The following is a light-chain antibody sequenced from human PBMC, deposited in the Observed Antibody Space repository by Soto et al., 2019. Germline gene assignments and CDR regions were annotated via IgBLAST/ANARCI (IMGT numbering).Light chain of an antibody. Sequence: QSALTQPASVSGSPGQSITISCTGTSSDVGSYNLVSWYQQHPVKAPKLIIYEDTKRPSGVSNRFSGSKSANTASLTISGLQAEDEADYYCCSYAGSDILIFGGGT. V-gene: IGLV2-23*01. CDR3: CSYAGSDILI. J-gene: IGLJ2*01. CDR1: SSDVGSYNL. CDR2: EDT.